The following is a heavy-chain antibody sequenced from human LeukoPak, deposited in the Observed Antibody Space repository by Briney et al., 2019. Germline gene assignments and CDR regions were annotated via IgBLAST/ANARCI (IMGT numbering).Heavy chain of an antibody. J-gene: IGHJ4*02. D-gene: IGHD4-17*01. V-gene: IGHV3-11*06. CDR3: ARSMTTVTTIDY. CDR2: ISSSSSYT. Sequence: GGSLRLSCAASEFTFSDYYMSWIRQAPGKGLEWVSYISSSSSYTNYADSVKGRFTISRDNAKNSLYLQMNSLRAEDTAVYYCARSMTTVTTIDYWGQGTLVTVSA. CDR1: EFTFSDYY.